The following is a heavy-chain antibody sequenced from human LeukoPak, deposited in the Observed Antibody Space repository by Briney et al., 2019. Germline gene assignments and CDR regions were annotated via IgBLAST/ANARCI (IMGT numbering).Heavy chain of an antibody. V-gene: IGHV1-8*01. Sequence: ASVKVSCKTSGYSFTNYDINWVRQATGQGLEWMGWMSPNSGKTGYAQKFQGRVTMTKNTSMSTAYMELSSLTSEDTAVYYCARVEGIYCGGDCYPDYWGQGTLVTVSS. CDR2: MSPNSGKT. CDR1: GYSFTNYD. J-gene: IGHJ4*02. D-gene: IGHD2-21*02. CDR3: ARVEGIYCGGDCYPDY.